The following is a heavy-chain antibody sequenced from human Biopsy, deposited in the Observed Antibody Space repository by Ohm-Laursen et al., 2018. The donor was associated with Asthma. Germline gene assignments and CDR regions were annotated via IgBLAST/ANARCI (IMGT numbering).Heavy chain of an antibody. CDR2: HDHEEGGT. CDR3: ASDFPKDYVRYNFQF. D-gene: IGHD4-17*01. Sequence: SVKVPCKISGYSLTDLSMHWARQAPGQGLEWMGGHDHEEGGTVNARRFQGRVTMTEDTSTDTAYMELSSLSSGDTAVYYCASDFPKDYVRYNFQFWGQGTLVTVSS. J-gene: IGHJ4*02. CDR1: GYSLTDLS. V-gene: IGHV1-24*01.